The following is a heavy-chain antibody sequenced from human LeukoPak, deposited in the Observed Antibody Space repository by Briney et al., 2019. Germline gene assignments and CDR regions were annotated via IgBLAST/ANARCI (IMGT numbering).Heavy chain of an antibody. D-gene: IGHD3-10*01. CDR2: INPNSGGT. Sequence: GESLKFSCKASGYTFTCYYMHWVRQAPGQGLEWMGWINPNSGGTNYAQKFQGRVTMTRDTSISTAYMELSRLRSDDTAVYYCARDRDGVLLWFGELEGTFDYWGQGTLVTVSS. CDR3: ARDRDGVLLWFGELEGTFDY. J-gene: IGHJ4*02. CDR1: GYTFTCYY. V-gene: IGHV1-2*02.